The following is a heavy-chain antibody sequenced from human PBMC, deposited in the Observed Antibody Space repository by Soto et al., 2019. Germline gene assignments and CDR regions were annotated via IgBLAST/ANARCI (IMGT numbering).Heavy chain of an antibody. CDR1: GYSFTSYG. V-gene: IGHV1-18*01. CDR2: ISAYNGNT. J-gene: IGHJ3*02. CDR3: ARGLNWNYADDAFDI. D-gene: IGHD1-7*01. Sequence: ASVKVSCKASGYSFTSYGISWVRQAPGQGLEWMGWISAYNGNTNYAQKLQGRVTMTTDTSTSTAYMELRSLRSDDTAVYYCARGLNWNYADDAFDIWGQGTMVTVSS.